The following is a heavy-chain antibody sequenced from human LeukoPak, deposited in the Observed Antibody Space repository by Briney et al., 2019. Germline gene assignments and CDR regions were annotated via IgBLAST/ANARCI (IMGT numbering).Heavy chain of an antibody. CDR2: INPNSGGT. CDR3: ARGSDYDFRTLDY. V-gene: IGHV1-2*02. Sequence: AASVKVSCKASGYTFTDYYMHWVRQDPGQGLEWMGWINPNSGGTNYAQKFQGRVTMTRDTSLSTAYMELTRLRSDDTAVHYCARGSDYDFRTLDYWGQGALVTVSS. J-gene: IGHJ4*02. CDR1: GYTFTDYY. D-gene: IGHD5-12*01.